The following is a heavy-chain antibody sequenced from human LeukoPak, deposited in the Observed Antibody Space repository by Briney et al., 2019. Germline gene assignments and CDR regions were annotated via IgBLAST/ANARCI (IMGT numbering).Heavy chain of an antibody. J-gene: IGHJ6*02. Sequence: PGGSLRLSCAASGFTFSSYGMHWVRQAPGKGLEWVAVIWYDGSNKYYADSVKGRFTISRDNSKNTLYLQMSSLRAEDTAVYYCARGIAAAGTIDYYYGMDVWGQGTTVTVSS. V-gene: IGHV3-33*01. CDR1: GFTFSSYG. D-gene: IGHD6-13*01. CDR2: IWYDGSNK. CDR3: ARGIAAAGTIDYYYGMDV.